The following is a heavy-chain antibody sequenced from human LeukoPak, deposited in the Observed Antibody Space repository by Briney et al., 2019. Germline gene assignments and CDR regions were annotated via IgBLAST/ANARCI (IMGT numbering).Heavy chain of an antibody. Sequence: PSETLSLTCTVSGGFISSYYWSWIRQPPGKGLEWIGYIYYSGSTNYNPSLKSRVTISVDTSKNQFSLQLSSVTAADTAVYYCARVGGIQLWPLPPPDNWFDPWGQGTLVTVSS. CDR2: IYYSGST. V-gene: IGHV4-59*01. CDR3: ARVGGIQLWPLPPPDNWFDP. J-gene: IGHJ5*02. D-gene: IGHD5-18*01. CDR1: GGFISSYY.